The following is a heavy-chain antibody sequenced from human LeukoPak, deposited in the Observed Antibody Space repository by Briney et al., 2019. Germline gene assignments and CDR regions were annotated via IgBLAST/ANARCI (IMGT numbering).Heavy chain of an antibody. D-gene: IGHD3-22*01. CDR1: GGSISSGSYY. CDR3: ARLDSSDVRLGDDAFDI. CDR2: IYYSGST. V-gene: IGHV4-61*01. Sequence: PSETLSLTCTVSGGSISSGSYYWSWIRQPPGKGLEWIGYIYYSGSTNYNPSLKSRVTISVDTSKNQFSLKLSSVTAADTAVYYCARLDSSDVRLGDDAFDIWGQGTMVTVSS. J-gene: IGHJ3*02.